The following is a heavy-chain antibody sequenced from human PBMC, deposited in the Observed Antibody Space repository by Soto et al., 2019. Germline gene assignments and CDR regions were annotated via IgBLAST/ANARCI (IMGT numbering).Heavy chain of an antibody. Sequence: GGSLRLSCAASVFTWGSYWMRWVRQAPGKGLEWLATIKWDASEKKYVDSVKGRFTMSRDNAKNSLYLQMDSLRAEDTAVYYCATDSGYGSGTPVIHSNDYWREVTGGTLSA. D-gene: IGHD3-10*01. CDR1: VFTWGSYW. V-gene: IGHV3-7*01. J-gene: IGHJ4*02. CDR2: IKWDASEK. CDR3: ATDSGYGSGTPVIHSNDY.